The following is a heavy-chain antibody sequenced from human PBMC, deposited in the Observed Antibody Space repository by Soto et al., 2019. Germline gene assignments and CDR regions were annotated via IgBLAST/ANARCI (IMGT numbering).Heavy chain of an antibody. Sequence: GGSLRLSCAASGFTFSSYAMSWVRQAPGKGLEWVSAISGSGGSTYYADSVKGRFTISRDNSKNTLYLQMNSLRAEDTAVYYCAKVISVGRVLEWLSPYYYYGMDVWGQGTTVTVSS. CDR1: GFTFSSYA. V-gene: IGHV3-23*01. J-gene: IGHJ6*02. D-gene: IGHD3-3*01. CDR2: ISGSGGST. CDR3: AKVISVGRVLEWLSPYYYYGMDV.